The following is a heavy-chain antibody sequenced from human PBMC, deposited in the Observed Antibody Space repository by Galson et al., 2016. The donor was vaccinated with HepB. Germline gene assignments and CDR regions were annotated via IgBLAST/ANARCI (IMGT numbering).Heavy chain of an antibody. D-gene: IGHD2/OR15-2a*01. CDR1: GGSISNNHW. CDR2: IHHSGST. V-gene: IGHV4-4*02. CDR3: ARAGWADSATYYGYHFDY. Sequence: ETLSLTCAVSGGSISNNHWWTWVRQPPGKGLEWIGEIHHSGSTNYNPSPKNPVTMSVYKSKNQFSLELTSVTAADTAVYYCARAGWADSATYYGYHFDYWGQGTLVTVSS. J-gene: IGHJ4*02.